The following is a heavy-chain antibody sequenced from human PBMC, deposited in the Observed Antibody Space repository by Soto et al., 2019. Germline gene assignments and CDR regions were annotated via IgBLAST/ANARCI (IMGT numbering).Heavy chain of an antibody. CDR3: TRDQPEMAFDH. CDR2: IAYDGSNK. J-gene: IGHJ4*02. CDR1: GFAFSSYA. Sequence: PGGSLRLSCAASGFAFSSYAMHWVRQAPGKGLEWVADIAYDGSNKYYADSVKGRFTISRDNSENTLYLQMNSLRVEDTAVYYCTRDQPEMAFDHWGQGTLVTVSS. V-gene: IGHV3-30*04.